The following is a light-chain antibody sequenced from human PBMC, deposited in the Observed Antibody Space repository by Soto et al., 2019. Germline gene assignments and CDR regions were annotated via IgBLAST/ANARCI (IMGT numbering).Light chain of an antibody. V-gene: IGKV3-15*01. CDR3: QQFDDWPT. J-gene: IGKJ1*01. Sequence: IVITHSPPTLFLTTGETATLSCRASQSVRKNLAWYQQKPGQAPRLLIYGTSNRATGIPDRISGSRSGTEFTLTISSLQSEDFGVYYCQQFDDWPTSGQRTKVDI. CDR1: QSVRKN. CDR2: GTS.